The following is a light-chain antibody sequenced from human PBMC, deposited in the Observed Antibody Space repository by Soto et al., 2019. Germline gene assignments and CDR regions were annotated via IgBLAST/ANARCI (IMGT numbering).Light chain of an antibody. J-gene: IGKJ1*01. Sequence: EIVLTQSPATLSLSPGERATLSCRASQSVSSYLAWYQQKPGQAPRLLIYGASSRATGIPDRFSGSGSGTDFTLTISSLEPEDFAAYYCQQRGNWPRTWAFGQGTKVDI. CDR1: QSVSSY. CDR2: GAS. V-gene: IGKV3-11*01. CDR3: QQRGNWPRTWA.